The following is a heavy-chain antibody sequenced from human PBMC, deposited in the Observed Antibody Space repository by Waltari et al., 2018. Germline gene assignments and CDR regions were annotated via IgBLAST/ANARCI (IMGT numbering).Heavy chain of an antibody. CDR2: IYYRGRT. CDR3: ARLSGVAYVDY. Sequence: QLQLQESGPGLVKPSETLSLTCTVSGGSISSSSYYWGWIRQPPGKGLEWIGSIYYRGRTYYTPSLKSRVTISVDTSKNQFSLKLSSVTAADTAVYYCARLSGVAYVDYWGQGTLVTVSS. J-gene: IGHJ4*02. V-gene: IGHV4-39*01. CDR1: GGSISSSSYY. D-gene: IGHD3-3*01.